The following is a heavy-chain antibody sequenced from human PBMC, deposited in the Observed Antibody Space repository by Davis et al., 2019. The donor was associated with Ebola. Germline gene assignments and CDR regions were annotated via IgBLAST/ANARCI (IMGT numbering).Heavy chain of an antibody. Sequence: GESLKISCAASGFTFSSYWMSWVRQAPGKGLEWVANIKQDESEKYYVDSVKGRFTISRDNARNSLYLQMNSLRAEDTAVYYCARGGIVATIKYYFDYWGQGTLVTVSS. CDR2: IKQDESEK. J-gene: IGHJ4*02. D-gene: IGHD5-12*01. CDR1: GFTFSSYW. V-gene: IGHV3-7*01. CDR3: ARGGIVATIKYYFDY.